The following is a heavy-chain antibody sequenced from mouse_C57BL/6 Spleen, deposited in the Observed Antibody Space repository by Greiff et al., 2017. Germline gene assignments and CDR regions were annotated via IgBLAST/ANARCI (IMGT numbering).Heavy chain of an antibody. CDR2: IYPRSGNT. J-gene: IGHJ2*01. D-gene: IGHD1-1*01. CDR1: GYTFTSYG. V-gene: IGHV1-81*01. CDR3: ARYGSSNFDY. Sequence: QVQLKESGAELARPGASVKLSCKASGYTFTSYGISWVKQRTGQGLEWIGEIYPRSGNTYYNEKFKGKATLTADKSSSTAYMELRSLTSEDSAVYFCARYGSSNFDYWGQGTTLTVSS.